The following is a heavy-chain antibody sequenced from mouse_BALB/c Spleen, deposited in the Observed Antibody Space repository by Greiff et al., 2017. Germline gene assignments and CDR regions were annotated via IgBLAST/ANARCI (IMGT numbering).Heavy chain of an antibody. CDR1: GFTFSSYA. D-gene: IGHD1-1*01. Sequence: EVMLVESGGGLVKPGGSLKLSCAASGFTFSSYAMSWVRQSPEKRLEWVAEISSGGSYTYYPDTVTGRFTISRDNAKNTLYLEMSSLRSEDTAMYYCAREGDGSSYDYAMDYWGQGTSVTVSS. J-gene: IGHJ4*01. CDR3: AREGDGSSYDYAMDY. V-gene: IGHV5-9-4*01. CDR2: ISSGGSYT.